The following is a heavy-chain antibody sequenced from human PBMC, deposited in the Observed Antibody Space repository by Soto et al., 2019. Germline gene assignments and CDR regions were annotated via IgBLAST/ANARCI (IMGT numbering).Heavy chain of an antibody. D-gene: IGHD6-13*01. CDR2: VYSGGST. Sequence: EVQLVESGGGLIQPGGSLRLSCAASGFAVSSNYMTWVRQAPGKGLEWVSAVYSGGSTYYADSVKGRFTISRDNSKNTLYLQMNSLRVDDTAVYYCARARSTVAGLFDSWGQGTLVTVSS. V-gene: IGHV3-53*01. CDR1: GFAVSSNY. CDR3: ARARSTVAGLFDS. J-gene: IGHJ4*02.